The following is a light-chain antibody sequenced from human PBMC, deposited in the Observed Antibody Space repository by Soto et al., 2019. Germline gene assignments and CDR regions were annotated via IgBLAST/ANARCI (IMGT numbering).Light chain of an antibody. V-gene: IGLV2-14*01. CDR1: NSDVGRYNY. CDR3: ISYTTSSTWV. J-gene: IGLJ3*02. Sequence: QSALTQPASVSGSPGQSITISCTGTNSDVGRYNYVSWYQQEPGKAPKVIIYEVTNRPSGVSSRFSGSKSGNTASLTISGLQAEDESDYYCISYTTSSTWVFGGGTKLTVL. CDR2: EVT.